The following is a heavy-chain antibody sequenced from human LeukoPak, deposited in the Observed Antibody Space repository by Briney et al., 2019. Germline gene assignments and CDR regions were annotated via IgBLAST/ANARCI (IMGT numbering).Heavy chain of an antibody. J-gene: IGHJ4*02. CDR2: ISWNSGSI. CDR3: AYDGIVGANLFDY. CDR1: GFTFDDYA. D-gene: IGHD1-26*01. Sequence: HGGSLRLSCAASGFTFDDYAMHWVRQAPGKGLEWVSGISWNSGSIGYADSVKGRFTISRDNAKSTLYLQMNSLRAEDTAVYYCAYDGIVGANLFDYWGQGTLVTVSS. V-gene: IGHV3-9*01.